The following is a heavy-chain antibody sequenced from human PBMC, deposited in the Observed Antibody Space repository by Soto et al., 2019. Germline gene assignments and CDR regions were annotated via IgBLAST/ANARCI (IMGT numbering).Heavy chain of an antibody. D-gene: IGHD3-9*01. J-gene: IGHJ4*02. V-gene: IGHV3-23*01. Sequence: GGSLRLSCAASGFTFNNCGMSWFRQAPGKGLEWVSSVSGRSDTTYYADSVKGRFTISRDNTKNTLYLQMNSLRAEDTAAYYSVKDQIIRYFAPEYWGRRTRVTVSS. CDR3: VKDQIIRYFAPEY. CDR1: GFTFNNCG. CDR2: VSGRSDTT.